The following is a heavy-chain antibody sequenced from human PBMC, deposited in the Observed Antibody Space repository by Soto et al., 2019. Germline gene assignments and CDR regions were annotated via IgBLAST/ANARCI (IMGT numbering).Heavy chain of an antibody. CDR3: ASCSGGKSRHYYYGMDV. Sequence: QVQLVQSGAEVKKPGSSVKVSCKASGGTFSSYAISWVRQAPGQGLEWMGGIIPIFGTANYAQKFQGRVTITADKSTSTAYMELSSLRSEDTAVYYCASCSGGKSRHYYYGMDVWGQGTTVTVSS. J-gene: IGHJ6*02. D-gene: IGHD2-15*01. CDR2: IIPIFGTA. CDR1: GGTFSSYA. V-gene: IGHV1-69*06.